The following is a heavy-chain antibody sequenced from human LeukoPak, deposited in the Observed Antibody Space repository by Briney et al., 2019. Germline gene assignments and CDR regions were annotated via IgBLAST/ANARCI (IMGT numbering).Heavy chain of an antibody. CDR1: GFTFSSHA. Sequence: PGGSLRLSCAASGFTFSSHAMSWVRQAPGKGLEWVSGINWNGGSTGYADSVKGRFTISRDNAKNSLYLQMNSLRAEDTALYYCARGSGWDGKIDYWGQGTLVTVSS. V-gene: IGHV3-20*04. CDR3: ARGSGWDGKIDY. D-gene: IGHD6-25*01. J-gene: IGHJ4*02. CDR2: INWNGGST.